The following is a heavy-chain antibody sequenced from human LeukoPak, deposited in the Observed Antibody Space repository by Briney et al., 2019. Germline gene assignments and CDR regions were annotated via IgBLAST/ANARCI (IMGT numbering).Heavy chain of an antibody. D-gene: IGHD1/OR15-1a*01. CDR2: VTDSGGST. J-gene: IGHJ4*02. V-gene: IGHV3-23*01. CDR3: SKRNNGRVDY. CDR1: GFTFSSYA. Sequence: PGGSLRLSCAASGFTFSSYALSCVRQSPGKGLEWVSSVTDSGGSTYYADSVKGRFTISRDNSKNTLSLQMNSLRAEDTAIYYCSKRNNGRVDYWGQGTLVTVSS.